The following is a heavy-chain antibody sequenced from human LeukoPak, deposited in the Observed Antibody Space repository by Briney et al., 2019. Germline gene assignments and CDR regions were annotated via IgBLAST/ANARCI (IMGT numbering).Heavy chain of an antibody. CDR2: ISSNGGST. D-gene: IGHD1-1*01. CDR1: GFTFSSYA. J-gene: IGHJ4*02. V-gene: IGHV3-64*01. CDR3: ARSLFGTTLIDY. Sequence: GGSLRLSCAASGFTFSSYAMHWARQAPGKGLEYVSAISSNGGSTYYANSVKGRFTISRDNSKNTLYLQMGSLRAEDMAVYYCARSLFGTTLIDYWGQGTLVTVSS.